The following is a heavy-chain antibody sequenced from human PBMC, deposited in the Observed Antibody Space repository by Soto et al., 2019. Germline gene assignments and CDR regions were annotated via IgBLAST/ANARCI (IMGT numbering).Heavy chain of an antibody. CDR2: ISAYNGNT. V-gene: IGHV1-18*01. CDR1: GYTFTSYG. CDR3: ARSASSGYYLDY. D-gene: IGHD3-22*01. J-gene: IGHJ4*02. Sequence: QVQLVQSGAEVKEPGASVKVSCKASGYTFTSYGLNWVRQAPGQGLEWMGWISAYNGNTNYAQKFQGRVTMTTDTSTSTAYMELRSLRSDDTAVYYCARSASSGYYLDYWGQGTLVTVSA.